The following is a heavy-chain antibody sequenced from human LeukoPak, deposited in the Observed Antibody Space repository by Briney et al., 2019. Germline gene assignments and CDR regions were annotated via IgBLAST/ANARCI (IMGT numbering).Heavy chain of an antibody. V-gene: IGHV4-34*01. CDR3: ARFYDSSGYYYSYFDY. J-gene: IGHJ4*02. D-gene: IGHD3-22*01. Sequence: ASETLSLTCAVYGGSFSGYYWSWIRQPPGKGLEWIGEINHSGSTNYNPSLKSRVTISVDTSKNQFSLKLSSVTAADTAVYYCARFYDSSGYYYSYFDYWGQGTLVTVSS. CDR1: GGSFSGYY. CDR2: INHSGST.